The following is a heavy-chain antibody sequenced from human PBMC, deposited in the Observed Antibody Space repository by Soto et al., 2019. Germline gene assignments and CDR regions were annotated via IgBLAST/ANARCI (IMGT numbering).Heavy chain of an antibody. J-gene: IGHJ4*02. V-gene: IGHV4-34*01. D-gene: IGHD3-10*01. Sequence: SETLSLTCAVCGGSFSGYYCSWIRQPPWKGLEWIGEINHSGSTYYNPSIRSRVIISADLSMNQLSLNLASLTAADTAVYYCAGVEYGVRGVIINDYWGQGALVTVSS. CDR2: INHSGST. CDR3: AGVEYGVRGVIINDY. CDR1: GGSFSGYY.